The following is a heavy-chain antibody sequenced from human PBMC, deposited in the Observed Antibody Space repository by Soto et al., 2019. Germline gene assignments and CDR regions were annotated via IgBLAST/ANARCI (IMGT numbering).Heavy chain of an antibody. J-gene: IGHJ5*02. V-gene: IGHV1-8*01. D-gene: IGHD6-19*01. CDR1: AYTFTSYD. CDR2: MNPNSGNT. Sequence: ASVKLSCKASAYTFTSYDINWVRQATGQGLEWMGWMNPNSGNTGYAQKFQGRVTMTRDTSISTAYMELSSLRSEDTAVYFCTRKVRTSGWWYSPSWGQGILVTVSS. CDR3: TRKVRTSGWWYSPS.